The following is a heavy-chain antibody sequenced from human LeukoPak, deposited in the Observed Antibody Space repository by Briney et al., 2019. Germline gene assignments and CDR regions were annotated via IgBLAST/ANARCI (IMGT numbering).Heavy chain of an antibody. CDR1: GYTFTSYD. D-gene: IGHD3-3*01. Sequence: ASVKVSCKASGYTFTSYDINWVRRATGQGLEWMGWMNPNSGNTGYAQKFQGRVTMTRNTSISTAYMELSSLRSEDTAVYYCARRHRVTIFGVVSYYYGMDVWGQGTTVTVSS. V-gene: IGHV1-8*01. J-gene: IGHJ6*02. CDR2: MNPNSGNT. CDR3: ARRHRVTIFGVVSYYYGMDV.